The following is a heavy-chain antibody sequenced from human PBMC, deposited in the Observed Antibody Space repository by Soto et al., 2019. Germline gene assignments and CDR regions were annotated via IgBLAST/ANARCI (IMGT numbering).Heavy chain of an antibody. D-gene: IGHD5-12*01. V-gene: IGHV4-31*03. CDR2: IYYSGST. J-gene: IGHJ4*02. CDR3: ARLATRRVSDY. CDR1: GGSISSGGYY. Sequence: QVQLQESGPGLVKPSQTLSLTCTVSGGSISSGGYYWSWIRQHPGKGLEWIGYIYYSGSTYYNPSSKGRVTISVDTSKTQFSLKLSSVIAADTAVYSCARLATRRVSDYWGQGTLVTVSS.